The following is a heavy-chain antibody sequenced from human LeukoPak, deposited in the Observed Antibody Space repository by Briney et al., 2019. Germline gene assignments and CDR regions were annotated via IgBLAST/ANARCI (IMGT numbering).Heavy chain of an antibody. CDR2: IYSGGST. D-gene: IGHD4-17*01. Sequence: GGSLRLSCAASGFTVSTNYMNWVRQAPGKGLEWVSVIYSGGSTYYADSVKGRFTISGDNSKNTLYLQMNSLRAEDTAVYYCARDTVTTFRFRDYYYYGMGVWGQGTTVTVSS. V-gene: IGHV3-53*01. CDR1: GFTVSTNY. CDR3: ARDTVTTFRFRDYYYYGMGV. J-gene: IGHJ6*02.